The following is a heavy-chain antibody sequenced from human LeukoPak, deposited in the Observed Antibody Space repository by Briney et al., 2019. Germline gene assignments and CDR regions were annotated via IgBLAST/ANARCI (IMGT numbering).Heavy chain of an antibody. D-gene: IGHD5-12*01. V-gene: IGHV4-4*07. CDR3: ASEYSGYDYSSYYYYYMDV. Sequence: SETLSLTCTVSGGSISSYYWSWIRQPAGKGLEWIGRIYTSGSTNYNPSLKSRVTMSVDTSKNQFSLKLSSVTAADTAAYYCASEYSGYDYSSYYYYYMDVWAKGPRSPSP. CDR1: GGSISSYY. CDR2: IYTSGST. J-gene: IGHJ6*03.